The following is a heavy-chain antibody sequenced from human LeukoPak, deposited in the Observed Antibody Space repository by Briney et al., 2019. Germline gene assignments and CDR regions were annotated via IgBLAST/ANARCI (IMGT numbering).Heavy chain of an antibody. V-gene: IGHV3-30*02. J-gene: IGHJ4*02. D-gene: IGHD2-2*01. CDR3: AKGELGYCSSTSCQPFDY. CDR1: GLTFSRSW. CDR2: IRYDGSNK. Sequence: PGGSLRLSCVASGLTFSRSWMDWVRQAPGKGLEWVAFIRYDGSNKYYADSVKGRFTISRDNSKNTLYLQMNSLRAEDTAVYYCAKGELGYCSSTSCQPFDYWGQGTLVTVSS.